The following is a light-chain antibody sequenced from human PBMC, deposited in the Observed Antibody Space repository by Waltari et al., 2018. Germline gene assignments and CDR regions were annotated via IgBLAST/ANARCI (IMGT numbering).Light chain of an antibody. V-gene: IGKV1-39*01. J-gene: IGKJ1*01. Sequence: DIVMTQSPSSLSASVGDRVTITCRASQSISSYLNWYQQKPGKAPKLLIYAASSLQSGVPSRFSGSGSGTDFTLTISSLQPEDFATYYCQQFWTFGQGTKVEIK. CDR1: QSISSY. CDR3: QQFWT. CDR2: AAS.